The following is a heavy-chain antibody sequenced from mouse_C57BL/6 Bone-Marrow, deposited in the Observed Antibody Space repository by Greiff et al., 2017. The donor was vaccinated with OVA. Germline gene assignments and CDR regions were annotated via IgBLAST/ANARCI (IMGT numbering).Heavy chain of an antibody. CDR2: IDPEDGET. CDR1: GFNIKDYY. D-gene: IGHD1-2*01. Sequence: EVQLQQSGAELVKPGASVKLSCTASGFNIKDYYMHWVKQRTEQGLEWIGRIDPEDGETKSAPKFQGKATITADTSYNTAYLQLSSLTSEDTAVYYCARSRRLWYFDVWGTGTTVTVSS. J-gene: IGHJ1*03. V-gene: IGHV14-2*01. CDR3: ARSRRLWYFDV.